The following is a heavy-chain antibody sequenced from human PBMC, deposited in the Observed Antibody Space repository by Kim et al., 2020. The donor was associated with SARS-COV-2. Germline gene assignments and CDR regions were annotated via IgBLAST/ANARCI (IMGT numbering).Heavy chain of an antibody. J-gene: IGHJ4*02. CDR2: INHSGST. Sequence: SETLSLTCAVYGGSFSGYYWSWIRQPPGKGLEWIGEINHSGSTNYNPSLKSRVTISVDTSKNQFSLKLSSVTAADTAVYYCARGPVPIFGVVIDKYYFDYLGPGTPVPVSS. V-gene: IGHV4-34*01. D-gene: IGHD3-3*01. CDR1: GGSFSGYY. CDR3: ARGPVPIFGVVIDKYYFDY.